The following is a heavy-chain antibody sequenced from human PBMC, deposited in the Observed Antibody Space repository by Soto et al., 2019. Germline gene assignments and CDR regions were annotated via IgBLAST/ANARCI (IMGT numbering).Heavy chain of an antibody. Sequence: QVQLVESGGGVVQPGMSLRLSCAASVFTFSSYAMHWVRQAPGKGLEWVAVISYDGSNKYYADSVKGRFTISRDNSKNTLYLQMHSLRAEATAVYYCARGVDYCGQGTLVTVSS. V-gene: IGHV3-30-3*01. CDR1: VFTFSSYA. J-gene: IGHJ4*02. CDR3: ARGVDY. CDR2: ISYDGSNK.